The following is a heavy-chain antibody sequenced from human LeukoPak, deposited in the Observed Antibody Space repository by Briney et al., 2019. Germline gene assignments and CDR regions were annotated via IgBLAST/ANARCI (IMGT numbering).Heavy chain of an antibody. CDR3: ARHDNDDDFDY. CDR1: GYTFIRYA. V-gene: IGHV7-4-1*02. CDR2: INMYTANP. Sequence: ASVKISCKASGYTFIRYAINWLRQVPGQGLEWMGWINMYTANPAYAQGFTERFVFSLDTSVSTAYLEISNLKAEDTAVYYCARHDNDDDFDYWGQGTLVTVSS. J-gene: IGHJ4*02. D-gene: IGHD3-16*01.